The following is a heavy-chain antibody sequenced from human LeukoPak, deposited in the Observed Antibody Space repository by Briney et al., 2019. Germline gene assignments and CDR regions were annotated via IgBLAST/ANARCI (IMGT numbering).Heavy chain of an antibody. CDR1: GFTFSNAW. CDR3: TPHLGLLPFDY. J-gene: IGHJ4*02. D-gene: IGHD2-21*02. CDR2: IKSKTDGGTT. V-gene: IGHV3-15*01. Sequence: GGSQRLSCAASGFTFSNAWMSWVRQAPGKGLEWVGRIKSKTDGGTTDYAAPVKGRFTISRDDSKNTLYLQMNSLKTEDTAVYYCTPHLGLLPFDYWGQGTLVTVSS.